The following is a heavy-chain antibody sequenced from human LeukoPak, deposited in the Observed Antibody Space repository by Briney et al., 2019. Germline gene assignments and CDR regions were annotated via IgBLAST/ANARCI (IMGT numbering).Heavy chain of an antibody. V-gene: IGHV3-49*03. CDR2: IRSKTFGGTT. Sequence: GGSLRLSCTSFGFTFADYAMSWYRQAPGKGLEWIGFIRSKTFGGTTEYAASVKGRSIISRDDAKSIAYLHLNSLKSEDTAVYYCTRDRPPLHLWSPDFNSGMDVWGQGTTVTVSS. CDR1: GFTFADYA. J-gene: IGHJ6*02. D-gene: IGHD2-8*01. CDR3: TRDRPPLHLWSPDFNSGMDV.